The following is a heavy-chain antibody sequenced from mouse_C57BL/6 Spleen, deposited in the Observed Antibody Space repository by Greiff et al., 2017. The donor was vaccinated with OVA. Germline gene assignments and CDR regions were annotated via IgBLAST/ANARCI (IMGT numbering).Heavy chain of an antibody. D-gene: IGHD2-4*01. CDR1: GFTFSSYA. CDR3: ARAYDYDGGNYFDY. Sequence: VKLMESGGGLVKPGGSLKLSCAASGFTFSSYAMSWVRQTPEKRLEWVATISDGGSYTYYPDNVKGRFTISRDNAKNNLYLQMSHLKSEDTAMYYCARAYDYDGGNYFDYWGQGTTLTVSS. J-gene: IGHJ2*01. CDR2: ISDGGSYT. V-gene: IGHV5-4*03.